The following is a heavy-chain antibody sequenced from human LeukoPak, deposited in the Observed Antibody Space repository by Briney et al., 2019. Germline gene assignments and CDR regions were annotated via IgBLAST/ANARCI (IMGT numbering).Heavy chain of an antibody. CDR3: ARDKIVGATHFDY. Sequence: PGGSLRLSCAASGFTFSNYWMSRVRQAPGKGLEWVANIKQDGSEKYYVDSVKGRFTISRDNAKNSLYLQMNSLRAEDTAVYYCARDKIVGATHFDYWGQGTLVTVSS. D-gene: IGHD1-26*01. J-gene: IGHJ4*02. CDR2: IKQDGSEK. CDR1: GFTFSNYW. V-gene: IGHV3-7*01.